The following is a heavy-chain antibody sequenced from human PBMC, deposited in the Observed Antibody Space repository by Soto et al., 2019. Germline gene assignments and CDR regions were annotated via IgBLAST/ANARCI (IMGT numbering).Heavy chain of an antibody. D-gene: IGHD3-3*01. CDR1: GGSFSGYY. Sequence: SETLSLTCAVYGGSFSGYYWSWIRQPPGKGLEWIGEINHSGSTNYNPSLKSRVTISVDTSKNQFSLKLSSVSAADTAVYYCARGARVRLRFLEWYTDGGYYYYGMDVWGQGPTVIVSS. CDR3: ARGARVRLRFLEWYTDGGYYYYGMDV. V-gene: IGHV4-34*01. J-gene: IGHJ6*01. CDR2: INHSGST.